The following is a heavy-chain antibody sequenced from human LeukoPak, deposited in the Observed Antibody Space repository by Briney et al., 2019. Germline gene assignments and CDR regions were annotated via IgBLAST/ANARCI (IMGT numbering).Heavy chain of an antibody. V-gene: IGHV4-39*01. J-gene: IGHJ4*02. CDR2: IYYGVST. Sequence: SETLSLTCTVSGGSISSSSYYWDWIRQPPGKGLEWIGSIYYGVSTYYNPSLKSRVTISVDTSKNQFSLKLISVTAADTAVYYCATRIWGGYCSGGSCCPLGYWGQGTLVTVSS. D-gene: IGHD2-15*01. CDR1: GGSISSSSYY. CDR3: ATRIWGGYCSGGSCCPLGY.